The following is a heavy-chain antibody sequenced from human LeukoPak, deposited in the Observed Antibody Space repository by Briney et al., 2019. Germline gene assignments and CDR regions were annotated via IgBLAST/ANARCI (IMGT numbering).Heavy chain of an antibody. CDR2: IKQDGSEK. CDR1: GLTFSSYW. CDR3: AREAGTSDY. Sequence: GGSLRLSCAASGLTFSSYWMSWVRQAPGKGLEWVANIKQDGSEKYYVDSVKGRFTISRDNAKNSLYLQMNSLRAEDTAVYYCAREAGTSDYWGQGTLVTVSS. J-gene: IGHJ4*02. D-gene: IGHD1/OR15-1a*01. V-gene: IGHV3-7*01.